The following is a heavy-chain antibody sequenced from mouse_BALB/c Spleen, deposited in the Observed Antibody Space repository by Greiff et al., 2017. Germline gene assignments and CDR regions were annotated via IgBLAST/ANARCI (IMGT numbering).Heavy chain of an antibody. V-gene: IGHV5-4*02. CDR1: GFTFSDYY. J-gene: IGHJ3*01. D-gene: IGHD1-1*02. CDR2: ISDGGSYT. Sequence: EVRLVESGGGLVKPGGSLKLSCAASGFTFSDYYMYCVRQTPEKRLEWVATISDGGSYTYYPDSVKGRFTISRDNAKNNLYLQMSSLKSEDTAMYYCAREREDYGGFAYWGQGTLVTVSA. CDR3: AREREDYGGFAY.